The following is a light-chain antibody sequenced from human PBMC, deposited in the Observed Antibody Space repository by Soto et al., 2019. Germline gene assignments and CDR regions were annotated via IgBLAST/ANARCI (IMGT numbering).Light chain of an antibody. CDR1: QAINNY. CDR2: DAS. Sequence: DIPLTQSPSFLSASVGDRVIITCRASQAINNYLTWYQQSPGKAPKLLIYDASTLQSGVPSRFSGSGSGTEFTLTISSLQPEDFASYYCQQLHSYPFTFGPGTKVDIK. CDR3: QQLHSYPFT. V-gene: IGKV1-9*01. J-gene: IGKJ3*01.